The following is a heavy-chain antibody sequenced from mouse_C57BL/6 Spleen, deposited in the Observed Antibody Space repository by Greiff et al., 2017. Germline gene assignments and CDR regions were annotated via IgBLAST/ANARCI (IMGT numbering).Heavy chain of an antibody. CDR1: GYAFTNYL. V-gene: IGHV1-54*01. CDR3: AREGYDYSFAY. D-gene: IGHD2-4*01. CDR2: INPGSGGT. J-gene: IGHJ3*01. Sequence: QVQLQQSGAELVRPGTSVKVSCKASGYAFTNYLIEWVKQRPGQGLEWIGVINPGSGGTNYNEKFKGKATLTADKSSSTAYMQLSSLTSEDSAVYFCAREGYDYSFAYWGQGTLVTVSA.